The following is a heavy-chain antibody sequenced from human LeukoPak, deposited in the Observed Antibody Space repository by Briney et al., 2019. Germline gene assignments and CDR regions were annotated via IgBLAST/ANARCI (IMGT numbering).Heavy chain of an antibody. J-gene: IGHJ4*02. Sequence: QAGGSLRLSCAASGFTFSDYWMSWVRQAPGKGLEWVSAISGSGGSTYYADSVKGRFTISRDNSKNTLYLQMNSLRAEDTAVYYCAKDPFAMVRGVIDYWGQGTLVTVSS. CDR3: AKDPFAMVRGVIDY. D-gene: IGHD3-10*01. CDR1: GFTFSDYW. CDR2: ISGSGGST. V-gene: IGHV3-23*01.